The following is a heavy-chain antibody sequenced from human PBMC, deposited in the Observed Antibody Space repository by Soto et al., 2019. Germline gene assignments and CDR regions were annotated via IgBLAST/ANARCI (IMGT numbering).Heavy chain of an antibody. CDR3: ARRERYYGSPGWFDP. V-gene: IGHV4-39*01. CDR2: VYYNENT. D-gene: IGHD3-10*01. Sequence: ASETLSLTCSVSGASINKFAYYWGWIRQPPGKGLEWIGTVYYNENTYYNPSLKSRVAISVDTAKNQFSLNLRSVTAADTAIYFCARRERYYGSPGWFDPWGQGTLVTVSS. CDR1: GASINKFAYY. J-gene: IGHJ5*01.